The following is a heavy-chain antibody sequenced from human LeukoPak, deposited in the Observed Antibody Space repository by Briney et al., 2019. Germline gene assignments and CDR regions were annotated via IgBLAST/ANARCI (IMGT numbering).Heavy chain of an antibody. CDR2: IYSGGST. CDR1: GFTVSSNY. Sequence: GGSLRLSCAASGFTVSSNYMSWVRQAPGKGLEWVSVIYSGGSTYYADSVKGRFTISRHNSKNTLYLQMNSLRAEDTAVYYCAREFRGGGLYYFDYWGQGTLVTVSS. J-gene: IGHJ4*02. D-gene: IGHD3-10*01. V-gene: IGHV3-53*04. CDR3: AREFRGGGLYYFDY.